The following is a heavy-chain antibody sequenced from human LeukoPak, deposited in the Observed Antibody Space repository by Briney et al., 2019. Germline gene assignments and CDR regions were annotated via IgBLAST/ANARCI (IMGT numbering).Heavy chain of an antibody. CDR1: GFTFSSYA. CDR3: AKYCPSGSWWGTFDY. Sequence: GGSLRLSYAASGFTFSSYAMSWVRQAPGKGLEWVSAISGSGGSTYYADSVKGRFTISRDNSKNTLYLQMNSLRAEDTAVYYCAKYCPSGSWWGTFDYWGQGTLVTVSS. J-gene: IGHJ4*02. D-gene: IGHD6-13*01. V-gene: IGHV3-23*01. CDR2: ISGSGGST.